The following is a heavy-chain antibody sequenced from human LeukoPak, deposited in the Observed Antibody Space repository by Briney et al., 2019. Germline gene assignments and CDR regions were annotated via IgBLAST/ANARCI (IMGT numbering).Heavy chain of an antibody. J-gene: IGHJ4*02. Sequence: GGSLRLSFSASGFTFDDYAIHSGRQAPGKGLEWVSRISGDGGSTYYADSVKGRFTISRDNSHNSLYLQMNSLRTEDTSWYYCAKSRNYGSGSYLDYWGAGDLVTVSS. CDR2: ISGDGGST. D-gene: IGHD3-10*01. V-gene: IGHV3-43*02. CDR1: GFTFDDYA. CDR3: AKSRNYGSGSYLDY.